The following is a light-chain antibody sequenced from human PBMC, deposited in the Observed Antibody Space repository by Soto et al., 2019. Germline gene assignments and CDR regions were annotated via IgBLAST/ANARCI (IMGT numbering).Light chain of an antibody. CDR2: KAS. V-gene: IGKV1-5*03. Sequence: DIQMTQSPSTLSASVGDRVTITCRASQSISRWFAWYQQKPGKAPKVLIYKASSLERGVPSRFSCSGSGTEVTLTIISLPPDDVATYYCQQENSSPTFGHGTKVELK. CDR1: QSISRW. CDR3: QQENSSPT. J-gene: IGKJ1*01.